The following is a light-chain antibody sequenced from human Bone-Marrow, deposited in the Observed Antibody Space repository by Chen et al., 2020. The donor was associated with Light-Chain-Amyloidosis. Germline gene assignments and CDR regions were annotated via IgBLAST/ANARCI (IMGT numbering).Light chain of an antibody. CDR1: QGIASY. Sequence: DIQMTQSPSSLSASVGDRVTITCRASQGIASYLAWYQQKPGKVPKLLIYAATTLQSGVPSRFSGSGSGADFTLTISSLQPEDVATYDCQTYNSSPRAFGQGTKVEI. CDR3: QTYNSSPRA. J-gene: IGKJ1*01. CDR2: AAT. V-gene: IGKV1-27*01.